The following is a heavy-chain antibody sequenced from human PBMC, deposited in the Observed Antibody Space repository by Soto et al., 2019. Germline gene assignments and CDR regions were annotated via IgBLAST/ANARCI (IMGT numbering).Heavy chain of an antibody. V-gene: IGHV4-31*03. CDR2: IYYSGST. CDR3: AREGTH. Sequence: PSETLSVTCTVAGGSISSDGYYWSWIRQRPGKGLEWIGYIYYSGSTFYSPSLKSRVTISVDTSKNQFSLKLSSVTAADTAVYYCAREGTHWGQGTLVTVSS. J-gene: IGHJ4*02. CDR1: GGSISSDGYY.